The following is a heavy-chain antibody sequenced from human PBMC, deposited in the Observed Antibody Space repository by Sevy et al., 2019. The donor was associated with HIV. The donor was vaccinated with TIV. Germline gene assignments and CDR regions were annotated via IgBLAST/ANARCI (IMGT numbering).Heavy chain of an antibody. CDR1: GFSFSSCE. V-gene: IGHV3-48*03. CDR3: ARDLPPSATTVAHFDY. CDR2: ITNSGSTI. D-gene: IGHD4-17*01. Sequence: GESLKISCTASGFSFSSCEMNWVRQAPGKGLEWVAYITNSGSTIYYSDSVKGRFTISRDNAKNSLYLQMNSLRAEDTAVYYCARDLPPSATTVAHFDYWGRGTLVTVSS. J-gene: IGHJ4*02.